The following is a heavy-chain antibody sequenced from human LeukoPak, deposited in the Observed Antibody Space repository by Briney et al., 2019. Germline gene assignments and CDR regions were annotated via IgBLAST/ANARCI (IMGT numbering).Heavy chain of an antibody. D-gene: IGHD6-19*01. J-gene: IGHJ4*02. V-gene: IGHV3-23*01. Sequence: PGGSLRLSCAASGFTFSTFAMSWVRQAPGKGLEWVSGISGNTGSTNYADSVKGRFTISRDNSKNTLYLQMNSLRAEDTAVYLCAKGYNSGWYYFDSWGQGTLVTVSS. CDR1: GFTFSTFA. CDR2: ISGNTGST. CDR3: AKGYNSGWYYFDS.